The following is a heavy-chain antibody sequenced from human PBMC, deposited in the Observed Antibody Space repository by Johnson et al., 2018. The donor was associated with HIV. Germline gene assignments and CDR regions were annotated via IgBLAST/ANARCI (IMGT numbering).Heavy chain of an antibody. D-gene: IGHD2-21*02. V-gene: IGHV3-30*04. CDR2: ISYDGSNK. CDR3: ARDLLIAYCGGDCWDAFDI. J-gene: IGHJ3*02. CDR1: GLTFSHYP. Sequence: QVQLVESGGGLVKPGGSLRLSCAAPGLTFSHYPMHWVRQAPGKGLEWVAVISYDGSNKYYADSVKGRFTISRDNSKNTLYLQMNSLRAEDTAVYYCARDLLIAYCGGDCWDAFDIWGQGTMVTVSS.